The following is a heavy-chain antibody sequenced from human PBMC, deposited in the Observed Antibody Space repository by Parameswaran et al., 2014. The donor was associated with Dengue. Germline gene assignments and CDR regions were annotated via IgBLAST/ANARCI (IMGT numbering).Heavy chain of an antibody. D-gene: IGHD3-22*01. V-gene: IGHV3-23*01. CDR3: AKDAYDSSGVSPNYYYYMDV. CDR2: YGGSHST. J-gene: IGHJ6*03. Sequence: VRQDARKGAGVGLIYYGGSHSTYYVDSVKGRFTITRDNSKNTLYLQVDSLRVEDTAVYYCAKDAYDSSGVSPNYYYYMDVWGKGTTVTVSS.